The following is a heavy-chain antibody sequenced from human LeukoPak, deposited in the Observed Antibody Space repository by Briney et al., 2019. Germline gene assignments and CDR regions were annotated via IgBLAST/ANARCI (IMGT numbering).Heavy chain of an antibody. CDR3: ARVRPLRFLEWLPTEQVFWFDP. D-gene: IGHD3-3*01. Sequence: SETLSLTCTVSGGSISSYYWSWIRQPPGKGLEWIGYIYYSGSTNYNPSLKSRVTISVDTSKNQFSLKLSSVTAADTAVYYCARVRPLRFLEWLPTEQVFWFDPWGQGTRVTVSS. J-gene: IGHJ5*02. CDR2: IYYSGST. V-gene: IGHV4-59*01. CDR1: GGSISSYY.